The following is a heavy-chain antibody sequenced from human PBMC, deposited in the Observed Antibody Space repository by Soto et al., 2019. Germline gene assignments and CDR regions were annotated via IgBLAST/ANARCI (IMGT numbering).Heavy chain of an antibody. Sequence: AETLSLTWVVSVASFSDANYYCVWIRHPPGEGLEWIGSFYYDGRTYYNASLKSRVTISVDTSKNHFSLMLTSVTAADTAVYYCATRPHIVAAPTWGQGTLVTAPQ. CDR3: ATRPHIVAAPT. CDR1: VASFSDANYY. V-gene: IGHV4-39*02. J-gene: IGHJ4*02. CDR2: FYYDGRT. D-gene: IGHD5-12*01.